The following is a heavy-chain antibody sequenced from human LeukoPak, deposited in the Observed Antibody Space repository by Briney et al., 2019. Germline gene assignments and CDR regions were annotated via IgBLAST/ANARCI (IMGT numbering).Heavy chain of an antibody. D-gene: IGHD1-26*01. CDR3: ARSRGSYYGDNWFDP. V-gene: IGHV4-59*01. Sequence: SETLSLTCTVSGGSISSYYWSWIRQSPGKGLEWIGYIYYSGSTNYNPSLKSRVTISVDTSKNQFSLKLSSVTAADTAVYYCARSRGSYYGDNWFDPWGQGTLVTVSS. CDR1: GGSISSYY. CDR2: IYYSGST. J-gene: IGHJ5*02.